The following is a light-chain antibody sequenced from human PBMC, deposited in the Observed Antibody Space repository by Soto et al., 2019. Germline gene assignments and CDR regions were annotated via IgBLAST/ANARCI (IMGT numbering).Light chain of an antibody. CDR3: HQRQYWPPIT. J-gene: IGKJ5*01. CDR1: RSVNTY. V-gene: IGKV3-11*01. CDR2: DAS. Sequence: VLTQSPAPLASSPGHRATHSCRASRSVNTYLAWYQQNPGQAPRPLIHDASNRATGIPARFSGSGSGTDFTLTISSLESEDFAVYYCHQRQYWPPITFGQGTRVEIK.